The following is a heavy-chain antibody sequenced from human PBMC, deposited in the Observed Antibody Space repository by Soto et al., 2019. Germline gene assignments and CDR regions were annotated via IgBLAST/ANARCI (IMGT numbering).Heavy chain of an antibody. V-gene: IGHV3-7*01. D-gene: IGHD3-10*01. Sequence: GGSLRLSCAASGFTFSTYWMSWVRQAPGKGLEWVANIKRDGSEKYYVDSVKGRFTISRDNAKNSLYLQMNSLRAEDTAVYYCARDETYYYGSGPVGGQGTLVTVSS. CDR2: IKRDGSEK. J-gene: IGHJ4*02. CDR1: GFTFSTYW. CDR3: ARDETYYYGSGPV.